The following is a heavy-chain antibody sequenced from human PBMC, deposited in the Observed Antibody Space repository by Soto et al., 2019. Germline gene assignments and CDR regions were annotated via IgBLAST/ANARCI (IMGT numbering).Heavy chain of an antibody. V-gene: IGHV3-30-3*01. CDR1: GFTFSSYA. J-gene: IGHJ4*02. CDR3: ALPPPYSSSWYDLFAY. CDR2: ISYDGSNK. Sequence: PGGSLRLSCAASGFTFSSYAMHWVRQAPGKGLEWVAVISYDGSNKYYADSVKGRFTISRDNSKNTLYLQMNSLRAEDTAVYYCALPPPYSSSWYDLFAYCGQGTLVTVSS. D-gene: IGHD6-13*01.